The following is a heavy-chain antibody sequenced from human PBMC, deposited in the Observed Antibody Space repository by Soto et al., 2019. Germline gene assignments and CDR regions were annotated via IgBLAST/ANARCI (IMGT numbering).Heavy chain of an antibody. V-gene: IGHV3-7*01. CDR3: ARDIKSYYDSNGYYLNWFDP. CDR2: IKQDGSEK. J-gene: IGHJ5*02. CDR1: GFTFSSYW. D-gene: IGHD3-22*01. Sequence: EVQLVESGGGLVQPGGSLRLSCAASGFTFSSYWMSWVRQAPGKGLEWVANIKQDGSEKYYVDSVKGRFTISRDNAKNSLYLQMNSLRAEDTAVYYCARDIKSYYDSNGYYLNWFDPWGQGTLVTVSS.